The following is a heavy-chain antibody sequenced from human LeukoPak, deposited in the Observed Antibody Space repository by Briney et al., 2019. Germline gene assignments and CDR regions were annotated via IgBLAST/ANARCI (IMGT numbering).Heavy chain of an antibody. J-gene: IGHJ6*04. V-gene: IGHV1-18*04. D-gene: IGHD4-23*01. CDR2: ISGFNGKT. CDR1: NYIFKSYG. CDR3: ARSGILVTGVRMDV. Sequence: RASVKVSCKASNYIFKSYGVNWVRQAPGQGLEWVGWISGFNGKTDYAQKFQGSVTMTRDTSTNTAHLELRSLTSEDTAVYFCARSGILVTGVRMDVWGKGTTVIVSS.